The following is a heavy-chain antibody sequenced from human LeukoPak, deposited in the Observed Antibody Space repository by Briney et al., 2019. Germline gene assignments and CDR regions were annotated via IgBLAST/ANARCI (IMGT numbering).Heavy chain of an antibody. CDR1: GYTFTNSY. CDR3: ARIRDGYNDAYDI. Sequence: ASVKVSCKASGYTFTNSYIHWVRQAPGQVLEWMGLINPDGGNTNYAQNFQGRLTLTRDTSTSTVYMELSSLSSEDTAIYYCARIRDGYNDAYDIWGQGTVVTVPS. J-gene: IGHJ3*02. D-gene: IGHD5-24*01. CDR2: INPDGGNT. V-gene: IGHV1-46*01.